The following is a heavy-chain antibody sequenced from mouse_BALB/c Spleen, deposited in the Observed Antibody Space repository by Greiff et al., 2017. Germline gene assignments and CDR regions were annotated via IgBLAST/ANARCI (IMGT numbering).Heavy chain of an antibody. CDR1: GYTFTSYW. CDR3: ARPHYYGSSPYYFDY. CDR2: INPSTGYT. D-gene: IGHD1-1*01. J-gene: IGHJ2*01. Sequence: QVQLQQSGAELAKPGASEKMSCKASGYTFTSYWMHWVKQRPGQGLEWIGYINPSTGYTEYNQKFKDKATLTADKSSSTAYMQLSSLTSEDSAVYYCARPHYYGSSPYYFDYWGQGTTLTVSS. V-gene: IGHV1-7*01.